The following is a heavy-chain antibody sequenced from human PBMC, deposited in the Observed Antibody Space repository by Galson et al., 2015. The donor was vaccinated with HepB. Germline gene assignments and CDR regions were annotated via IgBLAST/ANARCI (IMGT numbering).Heavy chain of an antibody. CDR2: INPSGGST. D-gene: IGHD6-19*01. V-gene: IGHV1-46*01. CDR3: ARGAFRSIAVAGGWGWFDP. J-gene: IGHJ5*02. CDR1: GYTFTSYY. Sequence: SVKVSCGASGYTFTSYYMHWVRQAPGQGLEWMGIINPSGGSTSYAQKFQGRVTMTRDTSTSTVYMELSSLRSEDTAVYYCARGAFRSIAVAGGWGWFDPWGQGTLVTVSS.